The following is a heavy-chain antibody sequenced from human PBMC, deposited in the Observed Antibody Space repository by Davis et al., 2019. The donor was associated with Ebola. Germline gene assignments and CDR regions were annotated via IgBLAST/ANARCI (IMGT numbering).Heavy chain of an antibody. CDR3: ARDRRDDYVWGSSYYFDY. CDR2: IYYSGST. D-gene: IGHD3-16*01. CDR1: GGSISSYY. J-gene: IGHJ4*02. V-gene: IGHV4-59*01. Sequence: PGGSLRLSCTASGGSISSYYWSWIRQPPGKGLEWIGYIYYSGSTNYNPSLKSRVTISVDTSKNQFSLKLSSVTAADTAVYYCARDRRDDYVWGSSYYFDYWGQGTLVTVSS.